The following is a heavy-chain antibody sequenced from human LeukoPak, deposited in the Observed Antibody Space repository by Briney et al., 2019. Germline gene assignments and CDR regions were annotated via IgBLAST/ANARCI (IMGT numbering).Heavy chain of an antibody. D-gene: IGHD6-13*01. V-gene: IGHV3-7*01. J-gene: IGHJ4*02. CDR2: IRQDGGAK. CDR3: APPPIAATGN. Sequence: GGSLRLSCAASGFTFRSFAVTWVRQAPGEGLEWVANIRQDGGAKNYVDSVKGRFTISRDNAKRSLYLQMNSLRAEDTAVYYCAPPPIAATGNWGQGTLVTVSS. CDR1: GFTFRSFA.